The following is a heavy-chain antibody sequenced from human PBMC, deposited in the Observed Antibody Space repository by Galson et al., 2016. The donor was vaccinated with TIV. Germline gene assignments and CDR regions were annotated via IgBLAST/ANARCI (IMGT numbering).Heavy chain of an antibody. CDR2: ISYDGYEK. J-gene: IGHJ4*02. V-gene: IGHV3-30*03. D-gene: IGHD6-6*01. Sequence: SLRLSCAAPGFTFGSYGMHWVRQAPGTGLEWVTYISYDGYEKNYAESVKGRLTISRDKSKNTLYLQMNNLRPDDAAVYYCARVLDSYYFDDWGQGTLVTVSS. CDR1: GFTFGSYG. CDR3: ARVLDSYYFDD.